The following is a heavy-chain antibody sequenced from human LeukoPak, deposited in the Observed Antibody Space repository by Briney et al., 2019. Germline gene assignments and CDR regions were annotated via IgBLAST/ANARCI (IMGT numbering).Heavy chain of an antibody. CDR2: ISYDGSNK. CDR3: ARAQPLDYYDSSGYYSEYYFDY. J-gene: IGHJ4*02. Sequence: GGSLRLSCAASGFTFSSYAMHWVRQAPGKGLEWVAVISYDGSNKYYADSMKGRFTISRDNSKNTLYLQMNSLRPEDTAVYYCARAQPLDYYDSSGYYSEYYFDYWGQGTLVTVSS. V-gene: IGHV3-30*01. D-gene: IGHD3-22*01. CDR1: GFTFSSYA.